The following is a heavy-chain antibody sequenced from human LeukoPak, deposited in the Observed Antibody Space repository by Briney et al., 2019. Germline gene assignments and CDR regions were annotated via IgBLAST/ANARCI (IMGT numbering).Heavy chain of an antibody. CDR3: AIHAQIGFDYSNSPDK. Sequence: PGRSLRLSCATSGFTFSHYGMHWVRQAPGKGLEWVAVIWSDGTNRYYGDPVKGRFTISRDNFQRTVYLQMNSLRAEDTAVYYCAIHAQIGFDYSNSPDKWGQGTLVTVSS. V-gene: IGHV3-33*01. D-gene: IGHD4-11*01. CDR2: IWSDGTNR. J-gene: IGHJ4*02. CDR1: GFTFSHYG.